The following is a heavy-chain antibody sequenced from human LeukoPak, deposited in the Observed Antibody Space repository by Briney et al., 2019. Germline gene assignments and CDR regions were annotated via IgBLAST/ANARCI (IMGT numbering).Heavy chain of an antibody. CDR3: AKRNLLWCGELSPNNWFHP. CDR2: IYYSGST. V-gene: IGHV4-39*01. J-gene: IGHJ5*02. Sequence: SETLSLTCTVSGGSISSSSYYWGWIRQPPGKGLEWIGSIYYSGSTYYNPSLKSRVTISVDTSKNQFSLKLSSVTAADTAVYYCAKRNLLWCGELSPNNWFHPWGQGTLVTVSS. CDR1: GGSISSSSYY. D-gene: IGHD3-10*01.